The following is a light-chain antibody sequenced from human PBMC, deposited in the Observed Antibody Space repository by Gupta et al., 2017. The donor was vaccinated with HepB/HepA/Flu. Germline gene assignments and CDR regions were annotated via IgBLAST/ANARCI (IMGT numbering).Light chain of an antibody. Sequence: DIVMTQSPLSLPVTPGEPASISCRSSQSLLHSNGYNFLDWYLQKPGQSPQLLIYLGSNRASGVPDRFSVSGSGTDFTLKISRVEAEDVGIYYCMQTLQTPYTFGQGTKLDIK. CDR2: LGS. J-gene: IGKJ2*01. CDR1: QSLLHSNGYNF. CDR3: MQTLQTPYT. V-gene: IGKV2-28*01.